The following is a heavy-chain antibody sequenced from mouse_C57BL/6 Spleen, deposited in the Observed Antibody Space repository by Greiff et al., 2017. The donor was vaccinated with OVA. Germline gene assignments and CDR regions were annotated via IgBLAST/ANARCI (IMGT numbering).Heavy chain of an antibody. CDR2: IHPNSGST. CDR1: GYTFTSYW. CDR3: ARVNWDDAWFAY. Sequence: QVQLQQPGAELVKPGASVKLSCKASGYTFTSYWMHWVKQRPGQGLEWIGMIHPNSGSTNYNEKFKSKATLTVDKSSSTAYMQLSSLTSEDSAVYYCARVNWDDAWFAYWGKGTLVTVSA. V-gene: IGHV1-64*01. D-gene: IGHD4-1*01. J-gene: IGHJ3*01.